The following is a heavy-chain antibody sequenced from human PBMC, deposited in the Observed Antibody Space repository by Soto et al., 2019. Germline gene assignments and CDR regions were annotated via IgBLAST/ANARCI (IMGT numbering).Heavy chain of an antibody. CDR2: IYHSGST. D-gene: IGHD5-18*01. CDR1: SGSISSSNW. CDR3: ARLPGEDTAMVSYMDV. J-gene: IGHJ6*03. V-gene: IGHV4-4*02. Sequence: QVQLQESGPGLVKPSGTLSLTCAVSSGSISSSNWWSWVRQPPGKGLEWIGEIYHSGSTNYNPSLKSRVTISVDKSKNQFSQKLSSVTAADPAVYYCARLPGEDTAMVSYMDVWGKGPTVTVSS.